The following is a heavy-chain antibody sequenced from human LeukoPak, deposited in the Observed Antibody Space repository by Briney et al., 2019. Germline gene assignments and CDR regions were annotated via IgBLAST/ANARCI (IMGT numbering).Heavy chain of an antibody. D-gene: IGHD2/OR15-2a*01. Sequence: GGSLRLSCAASGNYWMHWVRQAPGKGLVWVSHINSDGSWTSYADPVKGRFTISKDNAKNTVYLQMNGLRAEDTAVYYCVSFYETYWGRGTLVTVSS. J-gene: IGHJ4*02. CDR1: GNYW. V-gene: IGHV3-74*01. CDR3: VSFYETY. CDR2: INSDGSWT.